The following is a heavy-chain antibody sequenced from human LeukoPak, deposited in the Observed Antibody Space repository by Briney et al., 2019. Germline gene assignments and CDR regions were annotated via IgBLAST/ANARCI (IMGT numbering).Heavy chain of an antibody. J-gene: IGHJ3*02. D-gene: IGHD5-12*01. V-gene: IGHV4-31*03. CDR3: ARDPARGQSTAGAFDI. Sequence: PSETLSLTRTVSGGSISSGGYYWSWIRQHPGKGLEWIGYIYYSGSTYYNPSLKSRVTISVDTSKNQFSLKLSSVTAADTAVYYCARDPARGQSTAGAFDIWGQGTMVTVSS. CDR2: IYYSGST. CDR1: GGSISSGGYY.